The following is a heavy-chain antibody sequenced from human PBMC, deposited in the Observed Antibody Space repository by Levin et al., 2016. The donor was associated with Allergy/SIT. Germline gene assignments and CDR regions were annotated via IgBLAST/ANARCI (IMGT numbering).Heavy chain of an antibody. CDR2: ISYDGGNT. J-gene: IGHJ4*02. CDR1: GFTFNSYA. V-gene: IGHV3-30-3*01. CDR3: ARPSLGASAFEY. Sequence: GGSLRLSCAASGFTFNSYALHWVRQAPGKGPEWVAVISYDGGNTYYSDSVKGRFTISRDDSKNTLRLQMNSPRAEDTAIYYCARPSLGASAFEYWGQGTVVTVSS. D-gene: IGHD2-2*01.